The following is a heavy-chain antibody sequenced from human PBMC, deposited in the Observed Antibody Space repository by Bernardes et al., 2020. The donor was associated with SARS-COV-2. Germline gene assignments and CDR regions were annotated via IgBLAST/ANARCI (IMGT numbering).Heavy chain of an antibody. CDR2: VNWDATST. D-gene: IGHD4-17*01. CDR1: GFTFDDYT. V-gene: IGHV3-43*01. J-gene: IGHJ4*02. Sequence: GGSLRLSCAGSGFTFDDYTMYWVRQTPGQRLEWVSLVNWDATSTYHTDSVKGRFTISRDNSKNSLFLQMNSLRADDPAVYYCAGGDYPEGGDYWGQGTLVTVAS. CDR3: AGGDYPEGGDY.